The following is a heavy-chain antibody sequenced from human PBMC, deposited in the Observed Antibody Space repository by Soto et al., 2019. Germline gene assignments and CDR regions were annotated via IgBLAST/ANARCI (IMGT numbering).Heavy chain of an antibody. V-gene: IGHV3-23*01. J-gene: IGHJ3*02. CDR3: PKSIRGGSGDAFAI. CDR1: GFTFSSYA. D-gene: IGHD3-10*01. CDR2: ISGSGGST. Sequence: EVQLLESGGGLVQPGGSLRLSCAASGFTFSSYAMSWVRQAPGKGLEWVSAISGSGGSTYYADSVKGRFTISRDTSKNTRYLQRNSLRAEDTPVYYCPKSIRGGSGDAFAIWGRGTMVTVSS.